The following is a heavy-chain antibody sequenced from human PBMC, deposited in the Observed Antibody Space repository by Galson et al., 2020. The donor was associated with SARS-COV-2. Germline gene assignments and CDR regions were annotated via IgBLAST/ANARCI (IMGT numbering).Heavy chain of an antibody. CDR1: GGSVRSDS. J-gene: IGHJ2*01. D-gene: IGHD3-16*02. Sequence: SQTLSLTCSVSGGSVRSDSWSWIRQPPGKGPEYIGYISDSATPDYMPSFDSRVAISIDTSKNQVSLRLTSVTAADTAVYYCARAQHYDYVWGNYRPGYFDLWGRGTLVTVSS. CDR3: ARAQHYDYVWGNYRPGYFDL. V-gene: IGHV4-59*02. CDR2: ISDSATP.